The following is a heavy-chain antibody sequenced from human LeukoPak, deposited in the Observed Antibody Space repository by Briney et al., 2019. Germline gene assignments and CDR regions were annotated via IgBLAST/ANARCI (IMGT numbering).Heavy chain of an antibody. CDR1: GFTFSSYG. J-gene: IGHJ4*02. D-gene: IGHD4-17*01. V-gene: IGHV3-33*06. CDR3: AKDGTTVTTLNYFDY. Sequence: GGSLRLSCASSGFTFSSYGMHWVRQAPGKGLEWVAIIWYDGSNKYYADSVKGRFTISRDNSKNTLYLQMNSLRAEDTAVYYCAKDGTTVTTLNYFDYWGQGTLVTVSS. CDR2: IWYDGSNK.